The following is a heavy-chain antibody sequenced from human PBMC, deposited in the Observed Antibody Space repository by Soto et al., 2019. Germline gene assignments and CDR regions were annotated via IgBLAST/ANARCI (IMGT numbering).Heavy chain of an antibody. D-gene: IGHD2-2*01. J-gene: IGHJ6*02. V-gene: IGHV4-34*01. CDR2: INHSGST. CDR1: GGSFSCYY. Sequence: PSETLSLTCAVYGGSFSCYYWSWIRQPPGKGLEWIGEINHSGSTNYNPSLKSRVTISVDTSKNQFSLKLSSVTGADTAVYYCARGLFIHCSSISCQQAGYYYYGMDVWGQGTTVTVS. CDR3: ARGLFIHCSSISCQQAGYYYYGMDV.